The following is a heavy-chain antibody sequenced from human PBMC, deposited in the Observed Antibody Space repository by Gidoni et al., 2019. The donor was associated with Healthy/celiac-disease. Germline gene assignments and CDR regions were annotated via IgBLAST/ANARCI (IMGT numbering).Heavy chain of an antibody. CDR2: ISGSGGST. D-gene: IGHD6-13*01. V-gene: IGHV3-23*01. Sequence: EVQLLESGGGLVQPGGSLRRACAACGVTFRSYAMSWVRQAPGKGLEWVSAISGSGGSTYYGDSVKCRFNTARDNSKNTLYLQMNSLRAEDTAVYYCANDQQGFYYYYGMDVWGQGTTVTVSS. CDR1: GVTFRSYA. J-gene: IGHJ6*02. CDR3: ANDQQGFYYYYGMDV.